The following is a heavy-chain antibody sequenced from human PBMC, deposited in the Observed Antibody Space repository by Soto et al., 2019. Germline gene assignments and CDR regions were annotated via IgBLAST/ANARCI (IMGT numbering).Heavy chain of an antibody. D-gene: IGHD3-22*01. CDR3: AGGVVEYYYDSSGYYSDFDY. CDR2: INGGTGQT. V-gene: IGHV1-3*01. J-gene: IGHJ4*02. Sequence: ASVKVSCKASGYTFTTHAMHWVRQAPGQSLEWMGWINGGTGQTKHSQRFQGRVTITRDTSASTAYMELSSLRSEDTAVYYCAGGVVEYYYDSSGYYSDFDYWGQGTLVTVSS. CDR1: GYTFTTHA.